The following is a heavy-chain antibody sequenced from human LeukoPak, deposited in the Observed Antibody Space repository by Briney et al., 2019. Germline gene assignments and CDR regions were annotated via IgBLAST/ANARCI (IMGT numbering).Heavy chain of an antibody. J-gene: IGHJ3*02. D-gene: IGHD3-10*02. CDR1: GFTFSSYA. CDR2: FSGSGGST. V-gene: IGHV3-23*01. Sequence: GGSLRLSCAASGFTFSSYAMSWVRQAPGKGLECISGFSGSGGSTYYADSVKGRFTISRDNAKDSLHLQMNSLRTEDMALYFCARANYPYGRVYDAFDIWGQGTMVTVSS. CDR3: ARANYPYGRVYDAFDI.